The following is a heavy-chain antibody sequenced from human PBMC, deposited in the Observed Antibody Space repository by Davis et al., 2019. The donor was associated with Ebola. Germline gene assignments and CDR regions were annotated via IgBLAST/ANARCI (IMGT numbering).Heavy chain of an antibody. D-gene: IGHD6-19*01. Sequence: AASVKVSCKASGYTFTGYYMHWVRQAPGQGLEWMGWINPNSGGTNYAQKFQGRVTMTRDTSISTAYMELRSLRSDDTAVYYCARDLGSYSIGDGDWFDPWGQGTLLTVSS. CDR3: ARDLGSYSIGDGDWFDP. V-gene: IGHV1-2*02. CDR2: INPNSGGT. J-gene: IGHJ5*02. CDR1: GYTFTGYY.